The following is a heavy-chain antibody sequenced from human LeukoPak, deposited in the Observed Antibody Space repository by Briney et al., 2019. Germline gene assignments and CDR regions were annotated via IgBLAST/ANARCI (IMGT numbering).Heavy chain of an antibody. D-gene: IGHD2-15*01. V-gene: IGHV4-39*01. CDR3: ASPRMNAFDV. CDR1: GGSITSDSYY. Sequence: SETLSLTCTVSGGSITSDSYYWGWIRQPPGKRLEWIGNIYYSGSTYYNPSLKSRVTIPVDTSKNQFSLNLNSVTAADTAVYYCASPRMNAFDVWGQGTMVTVSS. J-gene: IGHJ3*01. CDR2: IYYSGST.